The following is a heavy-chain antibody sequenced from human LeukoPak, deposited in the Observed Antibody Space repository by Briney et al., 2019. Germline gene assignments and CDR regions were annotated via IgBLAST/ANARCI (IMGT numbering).Heavy chain of an antibody. D-gene: IGHD3-3*01. Sequence: SGKVSCKASGATFSSYTISWVRQAPGPGLEWMGRIIPILGIANYAQKFQGRVPITADKTTSTAYMKLSSLRSEDTAVYYCARDRRFYFWSGYSMPVSPPAWGGQYNWFDPRGQGTLVTVSS. CDR1: GATFSSYT. V-gene: IGHV1-69*04. J-gene: IGHJ5*02. CDR3: ARDRRFYFWSGYSMPVSPPAWGGQYNWFDP. CDR2: IIPILGIA.